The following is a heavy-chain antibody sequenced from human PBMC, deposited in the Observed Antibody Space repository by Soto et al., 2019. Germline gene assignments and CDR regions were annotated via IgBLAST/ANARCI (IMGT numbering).Heavy chain of an antibody. CDR3: AREVAAAGKVDWFDP. V-gene: IGHV1-69*13. D-gene: IGHD6-13*01. Sequence: GASVKVSCKASGGTFSSYAISWVRQAPGQGLEWMGGIIPIFGTANYAQKFQGRVTITADESTSTAYMELSSLRSEDTAVYYCAREVAAAGKVDWFDPWGQGTLVTVSS. CDR2: IIPIFGTA. J-gene: IGHJ5*02. CDR1: GGTFSSYA.